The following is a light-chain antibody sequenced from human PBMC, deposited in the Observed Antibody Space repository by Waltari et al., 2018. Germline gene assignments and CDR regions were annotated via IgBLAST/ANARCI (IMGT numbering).Light chain of an antibody. Sequence: EIVMTQSPATLSVSSGETATLSCRASQSVSSNVAWYQKKPGQAPRLLIYDASTRATSIPPRFRGSGSGTEFTLTISSLQSEDFAVYYCQQYNRWPPITFGQGTRLEIK. CDR2: DAS. J-gene: IGKJ5*01. V-gene: IGKV3-15*01. CDR1: QSVSSN. CDR3: QQYNRWPPIT.